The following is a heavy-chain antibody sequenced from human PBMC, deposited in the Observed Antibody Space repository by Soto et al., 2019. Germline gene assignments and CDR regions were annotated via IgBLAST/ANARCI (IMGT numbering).Heavy chain of an antibody. CDR3: ASGAFGVVIPNWFDP. J-gene: IGHJ5*02. Sequence: GGSLRLSCAASGFTFSSYSMNWVRQAPGKGLEWVSSISSSSSYIYYADSVKGRFTISRDNAKNSLYLQMNSLRAEDTAVYYCASGAFGVVIPNWFDPWGQGTLVTVSS. CDR1: GFTFSSYS. CDR2: ISSSSSYI. V-gene: IGHV3-21*01. D-gene: IGHD3-3*01.